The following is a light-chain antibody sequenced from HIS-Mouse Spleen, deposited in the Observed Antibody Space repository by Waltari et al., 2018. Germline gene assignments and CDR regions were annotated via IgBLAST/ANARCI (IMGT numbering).Light chain of an antibody. CDR2: EDS. CDR1: ALPKKY. Sequence: SYELTQPPSVSVSPGQTARITCSGDALPKKYAYWDQQKSGQAPVLFIYEDSKRPSGIPERFSGSSSGTMATLTISGAKVEDEADYYCYSTDSSGNHRVFGGGTKLTVL. V-gene: IGLV3-10*01. J-gene: IGLJ2*01. CDR3: YSTDSSGNHRV.